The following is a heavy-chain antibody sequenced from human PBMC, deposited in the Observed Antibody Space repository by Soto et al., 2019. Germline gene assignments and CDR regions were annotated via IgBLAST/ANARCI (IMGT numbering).Heavy chain of an antibody. CDR1: GFTFDDYF. CDR3: AKDLTAAQPQGMDV. J-gene: IGHJ6*02. Sequence: GGSLRLSCAACGFTFDDYFIHWVRQAPWKGLEWVSSISWNSGNRGYADSVKGRFTISREKAKNSLYLQMNSLRADDTALYYCAKDLTAAQPQGMDVSGQGTTLTLSS. D-gene: IGHD6-13*01. CDR2: ISWNSGNR. V-gene: IGHV3-9*01.